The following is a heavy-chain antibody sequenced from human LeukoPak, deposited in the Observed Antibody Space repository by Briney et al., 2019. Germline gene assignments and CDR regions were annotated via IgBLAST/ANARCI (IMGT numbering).Heavy chain of an antibody. CDR2: IYYSGST. CDR1: GGSNSSYY. D-gene: IGHD3-3*01. CDR3: ARWGIFGVALNYYGMDV. V-gene: IGHV4-59*01. J-gene: IGHJ6*02. Sequence: PSETLSLTCTVSGGSNSSYYWSWIRQPPGKGLEWIGYIYYSGSTNYNPSLKSRVTISVDTSKNQFSLKLSSVTAADTAVYYCARWGIFGVALNYYGMDVWGQGTTVTVSS.